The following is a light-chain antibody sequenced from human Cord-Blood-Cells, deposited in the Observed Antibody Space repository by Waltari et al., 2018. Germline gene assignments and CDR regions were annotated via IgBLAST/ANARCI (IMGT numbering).Light chain of an antibody. J-gene: IGLJ3*02. CDR2: DVS. Sequence: QSALTQPASVSGSPGQSITISCTGTSSDVGGYNYVSWYQQHPGKAPKLMIYDVSKRPSGVSNRFSGSKSGNTASLTISGLQAEDEAVYYSSSYTSSSTWVFGGGTKLTVL. V-gene: IGLV2-14*01. CDR1: SSDVGGYNY. CDR3: SSYTSSSTWV.